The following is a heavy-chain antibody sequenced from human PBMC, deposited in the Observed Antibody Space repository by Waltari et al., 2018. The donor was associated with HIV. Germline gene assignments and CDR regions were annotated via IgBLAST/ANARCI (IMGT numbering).Heavy chain of an antibody. J-gene: IGHJ5*02. Sequence: EVQLLESGGGLVQPGGSLRLSCAASGFTFSSYAMRWVRQAPGKGLEWVSAISGSVGSTYYAYSVKGRFTISRDNSKNTLYLQMNSLRAEDTAVYYCAKDPHIVGATNWFDPWGQGTLVTVSS. CDR2: ISGSVGST. V-gene: IGHV3-23*01. CDR1: GFTFSSYA. CDR3: AKDPHIVGATNWFDP. D-gene: IGHD1-26*01.